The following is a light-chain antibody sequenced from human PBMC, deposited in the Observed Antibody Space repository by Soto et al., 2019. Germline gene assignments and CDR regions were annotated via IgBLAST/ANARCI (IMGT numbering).Light chain of an antibody. J-gene: IGKJ5*01. CDR2: GAS. V-gene: IGKV3-11*01. CDR3: QQRSDWPPRIT. Sequence: EIVLTQSPGTLSLSPGERATLSCRAIQSLTRNLAWYQHKPGQSPRLLIYGASARATGIPDRFSGGGSGTDFTLTISSLEPEDFAVYYCQQRSDWPPRITFGQGTRLEIK. CDR1: QSLTRN.